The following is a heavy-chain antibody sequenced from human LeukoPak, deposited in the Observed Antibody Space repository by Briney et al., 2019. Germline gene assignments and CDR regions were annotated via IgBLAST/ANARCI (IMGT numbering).Heavy chain of an antibody. J-gene: IGHJ4*02. CDR2: ISLHSGSI. D-gene: IGHD3-16*01. CDR1: GFTFDDYG. Sequence: PGGSLRLSCAASGFTFDDYGMRWVRPAPGKGLEGVSGISLHSGSIGYADSVKGRFTISRDNAKNSLYLQMNSLRAEDTALYHCAKEDRRGRHFDYWGQGTLVTVSS. V-gene: IGHV3-9*01. CDR3: AKEDRRGRHFDY.